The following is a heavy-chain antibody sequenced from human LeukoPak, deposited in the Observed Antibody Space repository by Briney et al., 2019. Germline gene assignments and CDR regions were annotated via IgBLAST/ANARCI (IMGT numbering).Heavy chain of an antibody. D-gene: IGHD2/OR15-2a*01. Sequence: GGSLRLSCAASGFTFSSYVMSWVRQAPGKGLEWVSAITGAGGGTNHADSVKGRFTISRDNSKNTLYLQMNSLRAEDTAVYYCVSFYETYWGRGTLVTVSS. V-gene: IGHV3-23*01. CDR2: ITGAGGGT. J-gene: IGHJ4*02. CDR1: GFTFSSYV. CDR3: VSFYETY.